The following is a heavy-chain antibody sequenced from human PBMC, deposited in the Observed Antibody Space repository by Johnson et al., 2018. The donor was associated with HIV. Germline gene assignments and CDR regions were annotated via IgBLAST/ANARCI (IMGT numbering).Heavy chain of an antibody. V-gene: IGHV3-23*04. D-gene: IGHD2-15*01. J-gene: IGHJ3*02. CDR2: ISNSGGDT. CDR1: GLTFSSYA. CDR3: AKVGGGGFDI. Sequence: VQLVESGGGLVEPGGSLRLSCAASGLTFSSYAMSWVRQAPGKGLEWVSTISNSGGDTYYADSVKGRFTISRDNSKNTLYLQMNGLRADDTAVYYCAKVGGGGFDIWGQGTMVTVSS.